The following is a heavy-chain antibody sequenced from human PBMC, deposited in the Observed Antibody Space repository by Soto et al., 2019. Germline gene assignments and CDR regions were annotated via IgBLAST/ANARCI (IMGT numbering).Heavy chain of an antibody. CDR3: ARTLPRSIGSSSFAFDI. CDR1: GGSFSGYY. J-gene: IGHJ3*02. D-gene: IGHD6-6*01. CDR2: INHSGST. V-gene: IGHV4-34*01. Sequence: SETLSLTCAVYGGSFSGYYWSWIRQPPGKGLEWIGEINHSGSTNYNPSLKSRVTISVDTSKNQFSLKLSSVTAADTAVYYCARTLPRSIGSSSFAFDIWGQGTMVTVSS.